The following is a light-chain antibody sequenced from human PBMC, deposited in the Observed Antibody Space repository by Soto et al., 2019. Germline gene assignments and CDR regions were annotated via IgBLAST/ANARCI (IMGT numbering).Light chain of an antibody. CDR1: SSDVGGYNY. CDR2: EVS. Sequence: QSVLTQPASMSGSPGQSITISCTETSSDVGGYNYVSWYQRHPGKAPKLMIYEVSNRPSGVSNRFSGSKSGNTASLTISGLQAEDEADYYCSSSTINNTVLFGGGTKVTVL. CDR3: SSSTINNTVL. V-gene: IGLV2-14*01. J-gene: IGLJ2*01.